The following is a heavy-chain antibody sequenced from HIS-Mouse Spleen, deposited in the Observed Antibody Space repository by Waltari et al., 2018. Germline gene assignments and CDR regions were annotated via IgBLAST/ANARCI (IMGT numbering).Heavy chain of an antibody. D-gene: IGHD6-13*01. V-gene: IGHV4-39*07. J-gene: IGHJ2*01. CDR3: AREIPYSSSWYDWYFDL. Sequence: QLQLQESGPGLVKPSETLSLTCTVSGGPIRSSSYFWGRIRQPPGKGLEWIGSIYYSGSTYYNPSLKSRVTISVDTSKNQFSLKLSSVTAADTAVYYCAREIPYSSSWYDWYFDLWGRGTLVTVSS. CDR1: GGPIRSSSYF. CDR2: IYYSGST.